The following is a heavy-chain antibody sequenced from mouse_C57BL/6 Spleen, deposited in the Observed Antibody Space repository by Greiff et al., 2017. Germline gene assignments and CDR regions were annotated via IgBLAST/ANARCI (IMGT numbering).Heavy chain of an antibody. V-gene: IGHV1-19*01. CDR3: ASPTGTDYAMDY. J-gene: IGHJ4*01. D-gene: IGHD4-1*02. CDR1: GFTFTDYY. CDR2: INTYNGGT. Sequence: VQLQQSGPVLVKPGASVKMSCKASGFTFTDYYMNWVQQSPGKSLEWIGVINTYNGGTSYNQKFKGKATLTVDKSSSTAYMELNSLTSEDSAVXYCASPTGTDYAMDYWGQGTSVTVSS.